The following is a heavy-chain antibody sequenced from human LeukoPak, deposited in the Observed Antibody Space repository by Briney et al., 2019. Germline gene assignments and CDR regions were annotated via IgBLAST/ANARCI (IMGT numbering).Heavy chain of an antibody. Sequence: PGGSLRLSCAASGFTFDDYAMHWVRQAPGKGLEWVSGISWNSGSIGYADSVKGRFTISRDNAKNSLYLQMNSLRAEDTALYYCAKGRQYSSSWYGVSGMDVWGQGTTVTVSS. V-gene: IGHV3-9*01. J-gene: IGHJ6*02. D-gene: IGHD6-13*01. CDR2: ISWNSGSI. CDR3: AKGRQYSSSWYGVSGMDV. CDR1: GFTFDDYA.